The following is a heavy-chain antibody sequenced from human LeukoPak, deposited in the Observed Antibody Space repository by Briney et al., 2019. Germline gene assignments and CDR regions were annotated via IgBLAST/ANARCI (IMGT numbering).Heavy chain of an antibody. D-gene: IGHD3-16*01. CDR3: ARFYDGYYYYYMDV. CDR1: GGTFSSYA. V-gene: IGHV1-69*13. Sequence: GASVKVSCKASGGTFSSYAISWVRQAPGQGLEWMGGIIPIFGTANYAQKFQGRVTITADESTSTAYMELSSLRSEDTAVYYCARFYDGYYYYYMDVWGKGTTVTVSS. CDR2: IIPIFGTA. J-gene: IGHJ6*03.